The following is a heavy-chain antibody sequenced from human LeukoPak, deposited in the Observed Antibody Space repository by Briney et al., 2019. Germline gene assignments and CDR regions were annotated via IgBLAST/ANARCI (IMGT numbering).Heavy chain of an antibody. CDR1: GYTFTSYD. J-gene: IGHJ4*02. CDR2: MNPNSGNP. V-gene: IGHV1-8*01. D-gene: IGHD5-24*01. Sequence: ASVKVSCKASGYTFTSYDINWVRQATGQGLEWMGWMNPNSGNPGYAQKFQGRVTMTRNTSISTAYMELSSLRSEDTAVYYCARGRVRDGYNFDYWGQGTLVTVSS. CDR3: ARGRVRDGYNFDY.